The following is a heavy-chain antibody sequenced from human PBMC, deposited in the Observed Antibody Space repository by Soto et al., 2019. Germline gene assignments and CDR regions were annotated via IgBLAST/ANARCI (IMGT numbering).Heavy chain of an antibody. CDR3: ATLPPRVEVTVLSIPT. V-gene: IGHV4-4*02. J-gene: IGHJ5*02. CDR2: MYHLGTT. Sequence: QVQLRQSGPGLVKPSGTLSLTCYVSGGSISSVNWWSWVRQSPGKGLEWIGEMYHLGTTNYNPSLRGRVTISVDKSKNEFSLKMRYVTAADTAMYYCATLPPRVEVTVLSIPTWGQGTLVTVSS. D-gene: IGHD2-21*01. CDR1: GGSISSVNW.